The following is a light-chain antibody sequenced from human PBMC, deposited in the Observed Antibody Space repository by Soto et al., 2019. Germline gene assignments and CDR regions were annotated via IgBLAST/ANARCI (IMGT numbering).Light chain of an antibody. V-gene: IGKV3-11*01. Sequence: EIVLTQSPATLSLSPGERDTLSCRASQSISSHLVWYQQKPGQAPRLLMYDASNRATGIPARFSGSGSGTDFTLTISSLEPEDFAVYYCQQRPNWPLTFGGGTKVEIK. J-gene: IGKJ4*01. CDR2: DAS. CDR3: QQRPNWPLT. CDR1: QSISSH.